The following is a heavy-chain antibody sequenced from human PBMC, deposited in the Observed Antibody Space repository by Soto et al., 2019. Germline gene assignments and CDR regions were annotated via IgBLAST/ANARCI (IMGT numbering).Heavy chain of an antibody. CDR3: AAEGNYYDSSGYLGYFDY. CDR2: TYYRSKWYN. V-gene: IGHV6-1*01. J-gene: IGHJ4*02. Sequence: SQTLSLTCAISGDSVSSNSAAWNWIRQSPSRGLEWLGRTYYRSKWYNDYAVSVKSRITINPDTSKNQYSLQLKSVTPEDTAVFYFAAEGNYYDSSGYLGYFDYWGQGTLVTVSS. D-gene: IGHD3-22*01. CDR1: GDSVSSNSAA.